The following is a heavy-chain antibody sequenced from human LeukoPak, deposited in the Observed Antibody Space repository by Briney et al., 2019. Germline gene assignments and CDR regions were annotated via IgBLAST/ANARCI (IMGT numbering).Heavy chain of an antibody. V-gene: IGHV3-23*01. CDR1: GFTFAYYP. J-gene: IGHJ4*02. CDR2: ISGSGGST. Sequence: GGSLRLSCAASGFTFAYYPMSWVRQTPKKGLEWVSAISGSGGSTYYADSVRGRFSISRDNSKNTLYLQMNSLRAEDTAVYYCARSPHYDSSGYPQDYWGQGTLVTVSA. CDR3: ARSPHYDSSGYPQDY. D-gene: IGHD3-22*01.